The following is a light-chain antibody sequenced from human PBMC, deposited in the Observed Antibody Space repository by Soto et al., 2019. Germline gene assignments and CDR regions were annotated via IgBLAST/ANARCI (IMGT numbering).Light chain of an antibody. CDR2: GAS. Sequence: EILMTQSPVTLSVSPGERATLSCRASQSVSGNLAWYQQKAGQAPRLLIYGASTMATGIPSRFSGSGSGTEFTFTISSLQSEDFAVYYCQQYNNWPRTFGGGTKVEIK. CDR1: QSVSGN. CDR3: QQYNNWPRT. J-gene: IGKJ4*01. V-gene: IGKV3-15*01.